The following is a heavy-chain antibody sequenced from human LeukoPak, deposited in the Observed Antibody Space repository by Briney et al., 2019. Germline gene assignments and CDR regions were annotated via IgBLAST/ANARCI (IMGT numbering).Heavy chain of an antibody. CDR3: ARDGIAARRGANYYGMDV. CDR2: INPSGGST. J-gene: IGHJ6*02. V-gene: IGHV1-46*01. CDR1: GYTFTNYY. D-gene: IGHD6-6*01. Sequence: ASVKVSCKASGYTFTNYYIHWVRQAPGQGLEWMGIINPSGGSTNYAQKFQGRVTMTRDTSTSTVYMELSSLGSEDTAVYYCARDGIAARRGANYYGMDVWGQGTTVTVSS.